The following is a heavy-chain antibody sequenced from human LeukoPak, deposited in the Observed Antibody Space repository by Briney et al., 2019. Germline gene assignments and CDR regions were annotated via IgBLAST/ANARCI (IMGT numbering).Heavy chain of an antibody. Sequence: GGSLRLSCAASGFTFSSYAMHWVRQAPGKGLEWVAVISYDGNNKYYADSVKGRFTISRDNSKNTLYLQMNSLRAEDTAVYYCARADVLLWFGELKDNWFDPWGQGTLVTVSS. J-gene: IGHJ5*02. CDR2: ISYDGNNK. CDR3: ARADVLLWFGELKDNWFDP. CDR1: GFTFSSYA. V-gene: IGHV3-30-3*01. D-gene: IGHD3-10*01.